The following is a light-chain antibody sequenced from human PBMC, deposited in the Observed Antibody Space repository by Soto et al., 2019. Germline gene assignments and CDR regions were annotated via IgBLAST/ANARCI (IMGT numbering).Light chain of an antibody. Sequence: IQLTQSPSFLSASVGDRVTITCRASQGISSYLAWYQQKPGKAPNLLIYAASTLHTGVPSTFTGSGSGTDFTLTINDLQPEDVATYFCLQDYDFPYTFGQGTKLEI. CDR3: LQDYDFPYT. V-gene: IGKV1-6*01. CDR1: QGISSY. J-gene: IGKJ2*01. CDR2: AAS.